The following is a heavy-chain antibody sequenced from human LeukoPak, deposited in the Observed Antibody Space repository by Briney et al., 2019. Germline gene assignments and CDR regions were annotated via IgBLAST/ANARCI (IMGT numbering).Heavy chain of an antibody. CDR1: GYTFTGYY. Sequence: GASVKVSCKASGYTFTGYYMHWVRHAPGQGLEWMGWINPNSGGTNYEQKFQGRVTMTRDTSISTAYMVRSRLRSEDTAVYDCARPGSGSYYLDYWGQGTLVTVSS. V-gene: IGHV1-2*02. J-gene: IGHJ4*02. CDR2: INPNSGGT. D-gene: IGHD3-10*01. CDR3: ARPGSGSYYLDY.